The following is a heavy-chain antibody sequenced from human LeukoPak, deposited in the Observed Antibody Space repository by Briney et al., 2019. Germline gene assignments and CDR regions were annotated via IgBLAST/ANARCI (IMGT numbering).Heavy chain of an antibody. J-gene: IGHJ5*02. CDR1: GFTFSSYA. V-gene: IGHV3-23*01. D-gene: IGHD3-10*01. Sequence: PGGSLRLSCAASGFTFSSYAMNWVRQAPGKGLEWVSAISDSGGATYYSDSVKGRFTIYRDNSKNTLYLQMNSLRAEDTVVYYCAKGKVVTYYYGSGSQEFDPWGQGTLVSVSS. CDR2: ISDSGGAT. CDR3: AKGKVVTYYYGSGSQEFDP.